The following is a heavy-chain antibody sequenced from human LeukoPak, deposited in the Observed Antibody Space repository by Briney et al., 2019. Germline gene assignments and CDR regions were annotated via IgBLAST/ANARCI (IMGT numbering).Heavy chain of an antibody. Sequence: GASVEVSCKASGGTFSSYAISWVRQAPGQGLEWMGRIIPIFGTANYAQKFQGRVTITADESTSTAYMELSSLRSEDTAVYYCARGIGNDAFDIWGQGTMVTVSS. J-gene: IGHJ3*02. CDR1: GGTFSSYA. CDR3: ARGIGNDAFDI. V-gene: IGHV1-69*13. D-gene: IGHD3-10*01. CDR2: IIPIFGTA.